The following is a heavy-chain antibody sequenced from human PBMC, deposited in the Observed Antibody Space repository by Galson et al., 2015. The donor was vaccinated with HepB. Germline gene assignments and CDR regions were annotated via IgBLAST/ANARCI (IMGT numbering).Heavy chain of an antibody. Sequence: SLRLSCAASGFTFSSYWMRWVRQAPGKGLEWVANVKQDGSEKCYVDSVKGRFTISRDNAKNSLYLQMNSLRAEDTAVYYCARVADADYGDHTHFDYWGQGTLVTVSS. CDR3: ARVADADYGDHTHFDY. J-gene: IGHJ4*02. CDR2: VKQDGSEK. D-gene: IGHD4-17*01. V-gene: IGHV3-7*01. CDR1: GFTFSSYW.